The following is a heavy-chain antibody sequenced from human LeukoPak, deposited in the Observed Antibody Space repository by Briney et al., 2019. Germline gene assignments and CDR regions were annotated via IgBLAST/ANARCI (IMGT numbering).Heavy chain of an antibody. CDR2: IYPGDSDT. CDR1: GYNFTSYR. J-gene: IGHJ6*03. D-gene: IGHD3-16*01. CDR3: ARLGDYYYYYMDV. Sequence: GESLKISCKGSGYNFTSYRIVWVRQMPGKGLQWMGIIYPGDSDTRYSPSFQGQVTISADKSINTAYLQWNYLKASDTAMYYCARLGDYYYYYMDVWGKGTTVTVSS. V-gene: IGHV5-51*01.